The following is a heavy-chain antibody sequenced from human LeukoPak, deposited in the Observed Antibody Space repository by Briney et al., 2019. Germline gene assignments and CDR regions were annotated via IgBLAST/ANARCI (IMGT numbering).Heavy chain of an antibody. CDR3: ARHSRKIVVVIGDFDY. CDR2: IYYSGST. CDR1: GGSISGSSYY. J-gene: IGHJ4*02. Sequence: KTSETLSLTCTVSGGSISGSSYYWGWIRQPPGKGLEWIGSIYYSGSTNYNPTLKSRVTISVDTSKNQFSLKLSSVTAADTAAYYCARHSRKIVVVIGDFDYWGQGTLVTVSS. D-gene: IGHD3-22*01. V-gene: IGHV4-39*01.